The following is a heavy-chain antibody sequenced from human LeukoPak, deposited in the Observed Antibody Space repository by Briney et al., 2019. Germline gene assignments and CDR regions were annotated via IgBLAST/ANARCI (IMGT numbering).Heavy chain of an antibody. D-gene: IGHD6-13*01. CDR1: GYTFTNYW. V-gene: IGHV5-51*01. CDR2: IYPGDSDT. Sequence: GESLKISCTGSGYTFTNYWVAWVRHMPGKGLEWMGAIYPGDSDTRYTPSFQGQVTISADKSSSTAYLQWSSLKASDTAMYYCARHKPAATDYWGQGTLVTVSS. CDR3: ARHKPAATDY. J-gene: IGHJ4*02.